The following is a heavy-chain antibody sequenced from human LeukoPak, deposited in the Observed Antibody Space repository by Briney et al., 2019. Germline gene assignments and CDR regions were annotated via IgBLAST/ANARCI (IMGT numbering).Heavy chain of an antibody. CDR2: IFYKGGT. J-gene: IGHJ5*02. CDR3: ARDLSGYTST. D-gene: IGHD5-12*01. CDR1: GGSISSFY. V-gene: IGHV4-4*08. Sequence: SETLSLTCTVSGGSISSFYWSWIRQPPGKGLQWIGYIFYKGGTNYNPSLKSRVTMFIDTSKNQFSLNLRYVTAADTALYYCARDLSGYTSTWGQGTLVTVSS.